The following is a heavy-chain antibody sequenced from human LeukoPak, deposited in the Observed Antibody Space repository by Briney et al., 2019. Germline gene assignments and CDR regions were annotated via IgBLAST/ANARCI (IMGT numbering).Heavy chain of an antibody. CDR1: GFTFSSTS. V-gene: IGHV3-33*08. Sequence: PGGSLRLSCAASGFTFSSTSMSWVRQAPGKGLEWVAVIWYDGSNKYYADSVKGRFTISRDNSKNTLYLQMNSLRAEDTAVYYCANLQLWGRGSDAFDIWGQGTMVTVSS. D-gene: IGHD5-18*01. CDR2: IWYDGSNK. CDR3: ANLQLWGRGSDAFDI. J-gene: IGHJ3*02.